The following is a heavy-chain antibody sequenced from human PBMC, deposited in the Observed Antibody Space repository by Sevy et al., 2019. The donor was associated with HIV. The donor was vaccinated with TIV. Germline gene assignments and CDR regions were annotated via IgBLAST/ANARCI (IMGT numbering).Heavy chain of an antibody. CDR3: ARVVTVVVPAAMKVADYMDV. D-gene: IGHD2-2*01. J-gene: IGHJ6*03. Sequence: SETLSLTCTVSGGSISSYYWSWIRQPPGKGLEWIGYIYYSGSTNYNPSLKSRVTISVDTSKNQFSLKLSSVTVADTAVYYCARVVTVVVPAAMKVADYMDVWGKGTTVTVSS. CDR2: IYYSGST. CDR1: GGSISSYY. V-gene: IGHV4-59*01.